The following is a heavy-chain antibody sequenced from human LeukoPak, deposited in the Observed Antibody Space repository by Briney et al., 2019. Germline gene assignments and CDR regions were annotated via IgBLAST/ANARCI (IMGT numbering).Heavy chain of an antibody. J-gene: IGHJ4*02. Sequence: GGSLRLSCPASGFPFSDYSMNWVRQAPGKGLKWISYIGISSGNTKYADSVKGRFTISADNARNSLYLQMNSLRVEDTAVYYCARDHNYAFDNWGQGTLVSVSS. CDR2: IGISSGNT. CDR1: GFPFSDYS. D-gene: IGHD1-1*01. CDR3: ARDHNYAFDN. V-gene: IGHV3-48*04.